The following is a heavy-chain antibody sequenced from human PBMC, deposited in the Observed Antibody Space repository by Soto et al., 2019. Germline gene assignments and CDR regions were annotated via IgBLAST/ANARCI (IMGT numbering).Heavy chain of an antibody. CDR1: GFTFNNYA. CDR2: MSATDGRS. CDR3: AKDPNGDYVGGFDF. Sequence: EVQLLESGGGLVQPGGSLRLSCEPSGFTFNNYALPWVRQAPGKGLEWVSSMSATDGRSYYADSVKGRFTISRDTSKSTLYLQMNGVRVEDTAVYYCAKDPNGDYVGGFDFWGQGTMVTV. D-gene: IGHD4-17*01. V-gene: IGHV3-23*01. J-gene: IGHJ3*01.